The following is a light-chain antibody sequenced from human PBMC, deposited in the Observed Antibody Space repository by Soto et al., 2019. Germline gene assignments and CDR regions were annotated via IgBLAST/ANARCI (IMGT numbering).Light chain of an antibody. Sequence: DIQMTQSPLYLSASIGDRVTITCQASHDIGNYLNWYQQKPGKAPNLVIYGAFNLETWVPSRFSGGGSGTDFTFTISSLRPEDIATYYCQHSYHLPLFGPGIKVDF. J-gene: IGKJ3*01. CDR1: HDIGNY. V-gene: IGKV1-33*01. CDR2: GAF. CDR3: QHSYHLPL.